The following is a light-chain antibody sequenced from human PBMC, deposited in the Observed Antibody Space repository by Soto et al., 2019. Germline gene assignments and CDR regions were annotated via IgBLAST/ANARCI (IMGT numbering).Light chain of an antibody. CDR2: AAS. CDR1: QSISSY. CDR3: QQSYSTPIT. Sequence: DIQMTLSPSSLCASVGDRVTITCRASQSISSYFNWYQEKPGKAPKLLIYAASSLQSGVPSRFSGSGSGTDFTLTISSLQPEDFATYYCQQSYSTPITFGQGTRLEIK. J-gene: IGKJ5*01. V-gene: IGKV1-39*01.